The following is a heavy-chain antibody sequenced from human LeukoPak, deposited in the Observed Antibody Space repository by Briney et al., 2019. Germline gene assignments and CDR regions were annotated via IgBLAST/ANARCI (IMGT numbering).Heavy chain of an antibody. Sequence: GGSLRVSCAASGFSFSDYAMSRVRQAPGKGLEWVSVISGSSGSTYYADSVKGRFTISRDNSKNTLYLQMNSLRAEDTAVYYCAKGSGYYFGSGTYYFDYWGQGTLVTVSS. V-gene: IGHV3-23*01. CDR3: AKGSGYYFGSGTYYFDY. J-gene: IGHJ4*02. CDR1: GFSFSDYA. D-gene: IGHD3-10*01. CDR2: ISGSSGST.